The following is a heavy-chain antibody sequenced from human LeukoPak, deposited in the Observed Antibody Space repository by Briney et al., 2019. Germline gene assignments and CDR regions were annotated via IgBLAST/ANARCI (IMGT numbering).Heavy chain of an antibody. Sequence: PGGALRLSCAASGFTFSSYNMNWVRQAPGKGLEWVSSISSSSDYIYYADSVKGRFTISRDNAKNSLYLQMKSLRAEDTAVYYCARGKTSQNIVTRKTYNWFDPWGQGTLVTVSS. CDR3: ARGKTSQNIVTRKTYNWFDP. D-gene: IGHD2/OR15-2a*01. CDR2: ISSSSDYI. CDR1: GFTFSSYN. J-gene: IGHJ5*02. V-gene: IGHV3-21*01.